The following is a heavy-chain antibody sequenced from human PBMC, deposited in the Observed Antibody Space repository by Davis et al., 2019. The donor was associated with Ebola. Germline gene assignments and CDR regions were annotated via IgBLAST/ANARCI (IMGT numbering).Heavy chain of an antibody. D-gene: IGHD1-26*01. Sequence: GGSLRLSCTASGFTFGDYAMNWFRQTPRKGLEWVGFIRNKAYGGTTEYAASVKGRFTISRDDSGNIAYLQMNSLKIEDTAVYYCARESGGGIDYWGQGTLVTVSS. CDR3: ARESGGGIDY. V-gene: IGHV3-49*03. CDR2: IRNKAYGGTT. CDR1: GFTFGDYA. J-gene: IGHJ4*02.